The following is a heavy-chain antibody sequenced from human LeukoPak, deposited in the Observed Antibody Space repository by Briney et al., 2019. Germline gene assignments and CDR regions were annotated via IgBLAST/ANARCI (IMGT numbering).Heavy chain of an antibody. D-gene: IGHD3-16*02. CDR2: IKSKTDGGTT. V-gene: IGHV3-15*01. CDR1: GFTFSNAW. J-gene: IGHJ6*03. Sequence: TGGSLRLSWAASGFTFSNAWMSWVRQAPGKGLEWVGRIKSKTDGGTTDYAAPVKGRFTISRDDSKNTLYLQMNSLKTEDTAVYYCTTKEESYYDYVWGSYRYTVDYYCYMDVWGNGTTVTVSS. CDR3: TTKEESYYDYVWGSYRYTVDYYCYMDV.